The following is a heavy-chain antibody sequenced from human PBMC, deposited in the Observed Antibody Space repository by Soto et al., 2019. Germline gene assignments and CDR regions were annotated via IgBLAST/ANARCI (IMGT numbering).Heavy chain of an antibody. D-gene: IGHD3-22*01. Sequence: GSLRLSCAASGFTFSSYAMSWVRQAPGKGLEWVSAISGSGGGTYFADSVKGRFTISRDNSKNTLYLQMSSLRAEDTAVYYCAKEGYTYYYDSSGPYWGQGTLVTVSS. CDR2: ISGSGGGT. CDR3: AKEGYTYYYDSSGPY. CDR1: GFTFSSYA. J-gene: IGHJ4*02. V-gene: IGHV3-23*01.